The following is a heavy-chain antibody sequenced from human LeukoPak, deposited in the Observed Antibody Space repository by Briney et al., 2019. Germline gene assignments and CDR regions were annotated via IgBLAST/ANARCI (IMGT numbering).Heavy chain of an antibody. CDR3: AGGRNNYGDNDGFDY. CDR1: GYTFTSYY. D-gene: IGHD4-17*01. J-gene: IGHJ4*02. V-gene: IGHV1-2*02. Sequence: ASVKVSCKASGYTFTSYYMHWVRQAPGQGLEWMGWINPNSGDTNYAQKFQGRVTMTRDTSISTAYMELSRLRSDDTAVYYCAGGRNNYGDNDGFDYWGQGTLVTVSS. CDR2: INPNSGDT.